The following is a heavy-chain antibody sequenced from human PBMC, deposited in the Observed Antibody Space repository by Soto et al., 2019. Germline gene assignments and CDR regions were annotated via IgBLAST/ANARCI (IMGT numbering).Heavy chain of an antibody. CDR2: IHPSGDT. CDR3: VRGYCTTAPCSGDFQF. J-gene: IGHJ1*01. Sequence: QVQLVQSGAELKKPGASVKVACKASGYKFNTYFIHWVRQAPGQGLEWMGMIHPSGDTGYAQKFRGRVPMTIDTSTTTAYMELRNLTSEDTAVYFSVRGYCTTAPCSGDFQFWGQGTLVTVSS. V-gene: IGHV1-46*02. D-gene: IGHD2-15*01. CDR1: GYKFNTYF.